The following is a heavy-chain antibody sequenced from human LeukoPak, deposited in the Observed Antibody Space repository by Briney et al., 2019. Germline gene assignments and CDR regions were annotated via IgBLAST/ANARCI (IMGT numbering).Heavy chain of an antibody. Sequence: PGGSLRLSCAASGFTFSSYWMSWVRQAPGKGLEWVANIKQDGSEKYYVDSVKGRFTISRDNAKNSLYLQMNSLRAEDTAVYYCAREDPWSADAFDIWGQGTMVTVSS. CDR3: AREDPWSADAFDI. J-gene: IGHJ3*02. D-gene: IGHD3-3*01. CDR1: GFTFSSYW. CDR2: IKQDGSEK. V-gene: IGHV3-7*01.